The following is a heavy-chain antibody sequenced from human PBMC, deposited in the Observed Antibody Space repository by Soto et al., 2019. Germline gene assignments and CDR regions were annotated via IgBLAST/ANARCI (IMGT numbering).Heavy chain of an antibody. CDR2: IYYTGST. V-gene: IGHV4-59*08. J-gene: IGHJ4*02. CDR1: GGSISSYY. CDR3: AGHSGGYNGFDFSY. D-gene: IGHD5-12*01. Sequence: PSETLSLTCTVSGGSISSYYWSWIRQPPGKGLEWIGYIYYTGSTNYNPSLKSRVTISVDTSKNQFSLSLTSVTAADTAVYYCAGHSGGYNGFDFSYWGQGALVTVSS.